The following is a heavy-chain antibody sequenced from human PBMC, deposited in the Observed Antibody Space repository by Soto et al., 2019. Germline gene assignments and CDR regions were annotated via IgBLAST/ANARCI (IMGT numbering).Heavy chain of an antibody. J-gene: IGHJ3*02. D-gene: IGHD3-22*01. CDR3: ARRAYYYDSSGYYCAAFDI. Sequence: GESLKISCKGSGYSFTSHWIGWVRQMPGKGLEWVGLIYPGDSDTRYSPSFQGQVTISADKSISTAYLQWSSLKASDTAMYYCARRAYYYDSSGYYCAAFDIWGQGTMVTVSS. CDR1: GYSFTSHW. CDR2: IYPGDSDT. V-gene: IGHV5-51*01.